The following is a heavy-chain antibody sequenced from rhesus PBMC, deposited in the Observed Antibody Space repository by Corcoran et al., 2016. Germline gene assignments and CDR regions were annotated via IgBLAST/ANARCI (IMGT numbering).Heavy chain of an antibody. Sequence: QLQLQESGPGLVKPSETLSLTCAVSGYSISSGYGWSWIRQPPGKGLECIGYISYRGSTSYNPSLKSRVTISRDTSKNQFSLKLSSVTAADTAVFYCARDGDSSWSVFDYWGQGVLVTVSS. J-gene: IGHJ4*01. D-gene: IGHD6-13*01. CDR3: ARDGDSSWSVFDY. V-gene: IGHV4-122*02. CDR2: ISYRGST. CDR1: GYSISSGYG.